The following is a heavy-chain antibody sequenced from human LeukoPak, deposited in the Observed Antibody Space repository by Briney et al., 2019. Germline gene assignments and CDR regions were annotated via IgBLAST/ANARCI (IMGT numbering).Heavy chain of an antibody. CDR3: ARLYSGSYYDYFDY. CDR1: GGSISSSSYY. D-gene: IGHD1-26*01. Sequence: SETLSLTCTVSGGSISSSSYYWGWIRQPPGKGLEWIGSIYYSGSTYYNPSLKSRVTISVGTSKNQFSLKLSSVTAADTAVYYRARLYSGSYYDYFDYWGQGTLVTVSS. V-gene: IGHV4-39*01. J-gene: IGHJ4*02. CDR2: IYYSGST.